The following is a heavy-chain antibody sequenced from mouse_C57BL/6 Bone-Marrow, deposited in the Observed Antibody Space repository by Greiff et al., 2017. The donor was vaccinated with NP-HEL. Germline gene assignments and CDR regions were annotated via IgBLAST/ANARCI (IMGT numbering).Heavy chain of an antibody. D-gene: IGHD2-4*01. J-gene: IGHJ3*01. V-gene: IGHV1-81*01. CDR1: GYTFTSYG. Sequence: VQLQQSGAELARPGASVKLSCKASGYTFTSYGISWVKQRTGQGLEWIGEIYPRSGNTYYNAKFKGKATLTADKSSSTAYMELRSLTSEDSAVYFCARRGLRRGPWFAYWGQGTLVTVSA. CDR3: ARRGLRRGPWFAY. CDR2: IYPRSGNT.